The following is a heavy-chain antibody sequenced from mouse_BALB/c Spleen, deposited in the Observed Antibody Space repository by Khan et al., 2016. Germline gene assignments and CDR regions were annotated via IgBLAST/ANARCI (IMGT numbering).Heavy chain of an antibody. CDR1: GFSLTGYG. V-gene: IGHV2-6-7*01. CDR2: IWGDGST. CDR3: ARVWGDY. Sequence: QVQLKESGPGLVAPSQSLSITYTVSGFSLTGYGVNWVRQPPGKGLEWLGMIWGDGSTDYNSALKSRLTITKDNSKSQVFLKMNSLQTDDTARYYCARVWGDYWGQGTSVTVSS. D-gene: IGHD1-1*02. J-gene: IGHJ4*01.